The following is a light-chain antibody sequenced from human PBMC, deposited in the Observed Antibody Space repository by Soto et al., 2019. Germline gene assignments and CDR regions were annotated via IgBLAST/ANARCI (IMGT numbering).Light chain of an antibody. V-gene: IGLV1-40*01. J-gene: IGLJ2*01. CDR3: QSYDSSLRGVV. CDR2: DNT. CDR1: SSNIGTGYD. Sequence: QSVLTQPPSVSGAPGQRVTISCTGSSSNIGTGYDVHWYQQVPGTAPRLLIFDNTKRPSGVPDRFSGSKSGASGSLAITGLQAEDEADYYCQSYDSSLRGVVFGGGTQLTVL.